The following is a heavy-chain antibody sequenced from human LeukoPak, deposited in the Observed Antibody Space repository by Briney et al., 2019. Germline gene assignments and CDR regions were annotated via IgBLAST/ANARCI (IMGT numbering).Heavy chain of an antibody. D-gene: IGHD1-26*01. CDR3: ARDFIVGVSTLGFDL. CDR2: INSDEATT. J-gene: IGHJ3*01. CDR1: GFILSRYW. Sequence: GGSLRLSCAASGFILSRYWMHWVRQVPGKGLVWVSHINSDEATTTYADSVKGRFTISADKAKNTLYLQMNSLKAEDTAVYYCARDFIVGVSTLGFDLWGQGAMVTVSS. V-gene: IGHV3-74*01.